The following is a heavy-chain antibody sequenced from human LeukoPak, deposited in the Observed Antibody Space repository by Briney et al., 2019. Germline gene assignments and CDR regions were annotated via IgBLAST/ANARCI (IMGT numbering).Heavy chain of an antibody. CDR2: IYISGSGST. D-gene: IGHD6-19*01. CDR1: GYSISSGYY. J-gene: IGHJ6*03. CDR3: ARDKRVAVAGTYIYYYYMDV. V-gene: IGHV4-38-2*02. Sequence: SETLSLTCTVSGYSISSGYYWAWIRKPAGKGLEWIGRIYISGSGSTNYNPSLKSRVTMSVDTSKNQFSLKLSSVTAADTAVYYCARDKRVAVAGTYIYYYYMDVWGNGTTVTISS.